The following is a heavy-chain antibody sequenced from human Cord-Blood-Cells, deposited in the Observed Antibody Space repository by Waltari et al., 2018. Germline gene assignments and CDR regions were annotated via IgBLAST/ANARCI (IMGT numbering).Heavy chain of an antibody. D-gene: IGHD1-26*01. Sequence: QVQLQQWGAGLLKPSETLSLTCAVYGGSFSGYYWSWIRQPPGKGLEWIGEIHHSGSTNYNPSLRSRGTISVDTSKNQFSLKLSSVTAADTAVYYCARGRIRNSVHNWFDPWGQGTLVTVSS. CDR3: ARGRIRNSVHNWFDP. J-gene: IGHJ5*02. CDR2: IHHSGST. V-gene: IGHV4-34*01. CDR1: GGSFSGYY.